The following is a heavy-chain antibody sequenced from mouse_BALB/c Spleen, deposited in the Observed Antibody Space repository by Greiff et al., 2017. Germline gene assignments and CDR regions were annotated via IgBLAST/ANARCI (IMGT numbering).Heavy chain of an antibody. J-gene: IGHJ3*01. D-gene: IGHD1-2*01. V-gene: IGHV5-6*01. CDR3: AREGFDYGLAY. CDR1: GFTFSSYG. CDR2: ISSGGSYT. Sequence: EVQLVESGGDLVKPGGSLKLSCAASGFTFSSYGMSWVRQTPDKRLEWVATISSGGSYTYYPDSVKGRFTISRDNAKNTLYLQMSSLKSEDTAMYYCAREGFDYGLAYWGQGTLVTVSA.